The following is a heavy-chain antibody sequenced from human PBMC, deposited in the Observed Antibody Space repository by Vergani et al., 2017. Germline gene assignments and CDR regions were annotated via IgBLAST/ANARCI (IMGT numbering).Heavy chain of an antibody. J-gene: IGHJ6*04. CDR2: ISGYNGNT. D-gene: IGHD1-26*01. Sequence: QDQLVQSGGEVKKPGASMKVSCKVSGYTFTSYGISWVRQAPGQGLEWLGWISGYNGNTNYAQRFQDRVTMTTDTSTSTAYLEVRSLKSDDTAVYYCARDVSGWERGGGGPGVTYYSSYYGLDVWGEGTTVTVSS. CDR3: ARDVSGWERGGGGPGVTYYSSYYGLDV. CDR1: GYTFTSYG. V-gene: IGHV1-18*01.